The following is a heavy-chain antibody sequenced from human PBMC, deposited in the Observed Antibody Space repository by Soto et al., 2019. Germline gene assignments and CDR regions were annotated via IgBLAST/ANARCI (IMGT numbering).Heavy chain of an antibody. V-gene: IGHV2-5*02. CDR2: IDWDDDN. CDR3: EHSRYDFWSGHPSYYCFDP. D-gene: IGHD3-3*01. Sequence: SGPTLVNPTPTLTLTCTSTGFSLSTSGEGLGWIRQPPRKALEWVSIIDWDDDNRDSPSPQRRLTITKDTANIQVDVTITNMDPVYTATYYCEHSRYDFWSGHPSYYCFDPWGQGTLVTVSS. J-gene: IGHJ5*02. CDR1: GFSLSTSGEG.